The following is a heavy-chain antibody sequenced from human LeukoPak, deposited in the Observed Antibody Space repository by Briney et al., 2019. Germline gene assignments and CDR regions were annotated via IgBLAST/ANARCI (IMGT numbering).Heavy chain of an antibody. J-gene: IGHJ4*02. Sequence: SETLSLTCGVFGGSVNGYYWSWIRQPPGKGLEWIGEVNHSGSTNYNPSLKSRLTISVDTSKNHFSLKLSSVTAADTAVYYCARETLPGIAAAGIDYWGQGTLVTVSS. CDR3: ARETLPGIAAAGIDY. V-gene: IGHV4-34*01. D-gene: IGHD6-13*01. CDR1: GGSVNGYY. CDR2: VNHSGST.